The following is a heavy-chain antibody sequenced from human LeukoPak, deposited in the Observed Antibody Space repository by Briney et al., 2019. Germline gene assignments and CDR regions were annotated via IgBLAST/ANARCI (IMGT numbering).Heavy chain of an antibody. J-gene: IGHJ4*02. D-gene: IGHD3-10*01. CDR2: TNPNSGGT. CDR3: ARLSIGEDYFDF. V-gene: IGHV1-2*02. Sequence: ASAKVSCKASGYTFTGYHIHWVRQAPGQGLEWMGWTNPNSGGTHFAEKFQGRVTMTRVTSISTAFLELRRLRSDDTAVYYCARLSIGEDYFDFWGQGTLVTVSS. CDR1: GYTFTGYH.